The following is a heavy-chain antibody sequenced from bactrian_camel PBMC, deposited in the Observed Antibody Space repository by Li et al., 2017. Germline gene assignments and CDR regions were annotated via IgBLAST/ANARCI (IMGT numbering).Heavy chain of an antibody. V-gene: IGHV3S53*01. J-gene: IGHJ4*01. D-gene: IGHD1*01. CDR2: IDNDGST. CDR1: GSSTC. Sequence: QLVESGGGSVQAGGSLRLSCAASGSSTCMGWFRQAPGKQREGVALIDNDGSTRYGDGVKGRFTISQDTAKNTLYPQMNNLKPEDTAMYYCAADPGRCLYNGYDANRLAFKGQGTQVTVS.